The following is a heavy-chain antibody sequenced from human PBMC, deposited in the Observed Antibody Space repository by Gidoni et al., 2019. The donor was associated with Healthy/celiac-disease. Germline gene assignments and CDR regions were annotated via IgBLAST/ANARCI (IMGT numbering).Heavy chain of an antibody. J-gene: IGHJ6*03. CDR2: INHSGST. CDR3: ARGSYYYYMDV. V-gene: IGHV4-34*01. CDR1: GGSFSGYY. Sequence: VNLQPWAAGRLKPWETRPHPGAAYGGSFSGYYRSWIRQPPGKGLEWIGEINHSGSTNYNPSLKSRVTISVDTSKNQFSLKLSSVTAADTAVYYCARGSYYYYMDVWGKGTTVTVSS.